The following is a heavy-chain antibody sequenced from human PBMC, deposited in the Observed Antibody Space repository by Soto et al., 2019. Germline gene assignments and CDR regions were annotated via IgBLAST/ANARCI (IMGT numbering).Heavy chain of an antibody. CDR1: DYTFAAYW. J-gene: IGHJ3*02. CDR3: ARPDCTNGVYYHFYDI. D-gene: IGHD2-8*01. V-gene: IGHV5-51*01. Sequence: PGESLKISCKGSDYTFAAYWIGWVRQLPGKGLEWMGIVNPGDSETRYRPSFQGQVTISADKSINTAYLQWSSLKASDTAMYYCARPDCTNGVYYHFYDIWGQGTMVTVSS. CDR2: VNPGDSET.